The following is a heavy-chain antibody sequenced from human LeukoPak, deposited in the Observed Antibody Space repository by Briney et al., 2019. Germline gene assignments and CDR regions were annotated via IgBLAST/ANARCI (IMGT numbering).Heavy chain of an antibody. V-gene: IGHV3-21*01. CDR1: GFTFSSYS. J-gene: IGHJ4*02. Sequence: GGSLRLSCAASGFTFSSYSMNWVRQAPGKGLEWVSSISSSSSYIYYADSVKGRFTISSDNAKNSLYLQMNSLRAEDTAVYYCARSPYYYDSSGYRPPFDYWGQGTLVTVSS. D-gene: IGHD3-22*01. CDR3: ARSPYYYDSSGYRPPFDY. CDR2: ISSSSSYI.